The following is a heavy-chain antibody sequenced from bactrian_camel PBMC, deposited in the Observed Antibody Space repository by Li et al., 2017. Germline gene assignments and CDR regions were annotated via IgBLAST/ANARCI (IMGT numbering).Heavy chain of an antibody. Sequence: HVQLVESGGGSVQTGGTLILGCAASGHTDESYFMAWFRQAPGKEREGVAAIHMRGHFTRYADSVSGRFTLAQDSARNTVYLQMNNLQPEDTATYYCAEGRGSRGEHCYSLNYWGQGTQVTVS. CDR2: IHMRGHFT. V-gene: IGHV3S1*01. CDR3: AEGRGSRGEHCYSLNY. CDR1: GHTDESYF. J-gene: IGHJ4*01. D-gene: IGHD6*01.